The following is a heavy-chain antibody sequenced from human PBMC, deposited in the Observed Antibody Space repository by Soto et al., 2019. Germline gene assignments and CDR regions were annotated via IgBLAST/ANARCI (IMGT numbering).Heavy chain of an antibody. CDR1: GYSFTSYW. CDR2: IYPGDSDT. J-gene: IGHJ6*04. Sequence: GESLKISCKGSGYSFTSYWIGWVRQMPGKGLEWMGIIYPGDSDTRYSPSFQGQVTISADKSISTAYLQWSSLKASDTAMYYCERLASTIFGVFINYSSYTGMDTRGKETTLPISS. D-gene: IGHD3-3*01. CDR3: ERLASTIFGVFINYSSYTGMDT. V-gene: IGHV5-51*01.